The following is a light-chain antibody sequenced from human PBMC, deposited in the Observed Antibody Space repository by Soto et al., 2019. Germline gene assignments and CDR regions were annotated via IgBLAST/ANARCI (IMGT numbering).Light chain of an antibody. Sequence: QSALTQPASVSGSPGQSITISCTGTSSDVGGYDYVSWYQQLPGKAPKLLIYDVNNRPSGISHRFSGPKAGNTASLTISGLQAEDEADYYCSSYTGSSTVVFGTGTKLTVL. CDR2: DVN. J-gene: IGLJ1*01. CDR1: SSDVGGYDY. V-gene: IGLV2-14*01. CDR3: SSYTGSSTVV.